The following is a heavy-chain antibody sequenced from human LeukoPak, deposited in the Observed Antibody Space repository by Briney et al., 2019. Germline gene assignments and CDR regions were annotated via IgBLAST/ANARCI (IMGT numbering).Heavy chain of an antibody. J-gene: IGHJ4*02. V-gene: IGHV4-4*07. CDR3: AGASGLTETTFDFGV. CDR1: GASVTSYY. D-gene: IGHD4-17*01. CDR2: VDIRGRT. Sequence: PSETLSLTCNVSGASVTSYYWSWIRQPAGKRLEWLGRVDIRGRTNYNPSLKSRVSISLDTSQNHFSLKLTSVTAADTAVYLCAGASGLTETTFDFGVWGQGALVTVSS.